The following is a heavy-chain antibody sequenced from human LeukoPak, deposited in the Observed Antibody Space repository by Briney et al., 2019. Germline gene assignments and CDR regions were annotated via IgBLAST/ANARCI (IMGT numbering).Heavy chain of an antibody. V-gene: IGHV4-39*01. CDR2: IYYSGST. Sequence: PSETLSLTCTVSGGSISSSSYYWGWIRQPPGKGLEWIGSIYYSGSTYYNPSLKSRVTISVDTSKNQFSLKLSSVTAADTAVYYCAWGYSSSPQIDYWGQGTLVTVSS. J-gene: IGHJ4*02. CDR3: AWGYSSSPQIDY. D-gene: IGHD6-6*01. CDR1: GGSISSSSYY.